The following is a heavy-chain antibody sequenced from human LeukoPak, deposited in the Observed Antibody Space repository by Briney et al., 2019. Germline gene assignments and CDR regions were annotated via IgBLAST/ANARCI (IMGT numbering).Heavy chain of an antibody. V-gene: IGHV4-34*01. CDR2: INHSGST. D-gene: IGHD3-22*01. J-gene: IGHJ6*02. Sequence: PSETLFLTCAVYGGSFSGYYWSWIRQPPGKGLEWIGEINHSGSTNYNPSLKSRVTISVDTSKNQFSLKLSSVTAADTAVYYCARCYYDSSGHFYPSYYYGMDVWGQGTTVTVSS. CDR1: GGSFSGYY. CDR3: ARCYYDSSGHFYPSYYYGMDV.